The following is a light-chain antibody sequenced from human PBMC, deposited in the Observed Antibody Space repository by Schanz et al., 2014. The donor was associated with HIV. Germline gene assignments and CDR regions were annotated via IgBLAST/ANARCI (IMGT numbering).Light chain of an antibody. V-gene: IGKV3-11*01. CDR2: AAS. CDR3: QQRSNWPPFT. J-gene: IGKJ4*01. CDR1: QSVSSN. Sequence: EIVMTQSPATLSVSPGERVTLSCRASQSVSSNLAWYQQRPGQAPTLLIYAASSRATGIPDRFSGSGSGADFTLTINSLEPEDFAVYYCQQRSNWPPFTFGGGTKVEIK.